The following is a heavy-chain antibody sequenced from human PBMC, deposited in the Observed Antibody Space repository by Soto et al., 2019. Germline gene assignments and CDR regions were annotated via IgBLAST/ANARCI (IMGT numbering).Heavy chain of an antibody. CDR1: GYTFTGYY. Sequence: GASVKVTCKASGYTFTGYYMHWVRQAHGQGLEWMGWINPNSGGTNYAQEFQGRVTMSRDTSISTAYMELSRLRSDDTAVYYCARGAAWGPLYDYGRLADDCGEGTLVSVCS. J-gene: IGHJ4*02. CDR3: ARGAAWGPLYDYGRLADD. D-gene: IGHD4-17*01. V-gene: IGHV1-2*02. CDR2: INPNSGGT.